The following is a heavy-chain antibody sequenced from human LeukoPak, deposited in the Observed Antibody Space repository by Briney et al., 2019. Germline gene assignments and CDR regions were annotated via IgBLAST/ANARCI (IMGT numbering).Heavy chain of an antibody. J-gene: IGHJ4*02. CDR1: GFTFRRYA. Sequence: GGSLRLSCAASGFTFRRYAMHWVRQAPGKGLEWVAVISYDGSHKYYADSVKGRFTISRDDSTKTLYLQMKSLRAEDTAMYYCAREREEDSYGYVVDSWGQGNLGTVSS. V-gene: IGHV3-30*01. CDR2: ISYDGSHK. D-gene: IGHD5-18*01. CDR3: AREREEDSYGYVVDS.